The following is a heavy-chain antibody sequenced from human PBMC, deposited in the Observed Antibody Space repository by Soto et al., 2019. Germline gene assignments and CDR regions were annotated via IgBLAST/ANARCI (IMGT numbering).Heavy chain of an antibody. Sequence: TSETLSLTCTVSGGSMSSYYWTWIRQPAGKGLEWIGRVYSSGATHYNPSLKSRVTISLDTSKNQFSLRLLSVTDAATAVYYCARGQRFSDWFDPWGQGTLVTVTS. J-gene: IGHJ5*02. CDR2: VYSSGAT. D-gene: IGHD3-3*01. CDR1: GGSMSSYY. V-gene: IGHV4-4*07. CDR3: ARGQRFSDWFDP.